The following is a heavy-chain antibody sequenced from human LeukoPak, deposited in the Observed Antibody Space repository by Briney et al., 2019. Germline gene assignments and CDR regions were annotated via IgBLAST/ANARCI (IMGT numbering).Heavy chain of an antibody. CDR2: ISYDAKNK. J-gene: IGHJ4*02. D-gene: IGHD5-24*01. CDR1: AFTFSTYG. V-gene: IGHV3-30*18. CDR3: AKDRHPARTDGYYFDY. Sequence: GSLRLSCAASAFTFSTYGMHWVRQAPGKGLEWAAVISYDAKNKYYSDSVKGRFTISRDNSKNTLYLQMNSLRAEDTAVYYCAKDRHPARTDGYYFDYWGQGTLVTVSS.